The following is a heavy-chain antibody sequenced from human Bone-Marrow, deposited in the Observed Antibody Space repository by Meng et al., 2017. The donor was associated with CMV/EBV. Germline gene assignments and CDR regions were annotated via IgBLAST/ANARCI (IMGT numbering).Heavy chain of an antibody. CDR2: MNPNSGNT. V-gene: IGHV1-8*03. CDR1: GYTFTSYG. J-gene: IGHJ4*02. D-gene: IGHD6-19*01. CDR3: ARSGSGWYGGGMDY. Sequence: GESLKISCKASGYTFTSYGVNWVRQATGQGLEWMGRMNPNSGNTGYAQKFQGRVTITRSTSISTGYMELSSLRSGDTAVYYCARSGSGWYGGGMDYWGQGTLVTVSS.